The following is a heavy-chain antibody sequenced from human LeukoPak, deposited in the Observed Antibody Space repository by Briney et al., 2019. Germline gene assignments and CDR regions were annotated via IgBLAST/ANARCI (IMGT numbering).Heavy chain of an antibody. CDR2: INHSGST. CDR3: VQYCSSTSCPLRRLENY. V-gene: IGHV4-34*01. J-gene: IGHJ4*02. Sequence: PSETLSLTCAVYGGSFSGYYWSWMRQPPGKGLEWIGEINHSGSTNYNPSLKSRVTISVDTSKNQFSLKLSSVTAADTAVYYYVQYCSSTSCPLRRLENYWGQGTLVTVSS. D-gene: IGHD2-2*01. CDR1: GGSFSGYY.